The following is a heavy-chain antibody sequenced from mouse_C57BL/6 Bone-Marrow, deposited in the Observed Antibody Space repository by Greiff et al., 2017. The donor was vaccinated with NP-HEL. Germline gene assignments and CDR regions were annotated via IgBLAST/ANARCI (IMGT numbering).Heavy chain of an antibody. CDR3: ARSYYGSPYAMDY. J-gene: IGHJ4*01. V-gene: IGHV1-81*01. CDR2: IYPRSGNT. D-gene: IGHD1-1*01. Sequence: QVQLQQSGAELARPGASVKLSCKASGYTFTSYGISWVKQRTGQGLEWIGEIYPRSGNTYYNEKFKGKATLTADKSSSTAYMKLHSLTSEDSAVYFCARSYYGSPYAMDYWGQGTSVTVSS. CDR1: GYTFTSYG.